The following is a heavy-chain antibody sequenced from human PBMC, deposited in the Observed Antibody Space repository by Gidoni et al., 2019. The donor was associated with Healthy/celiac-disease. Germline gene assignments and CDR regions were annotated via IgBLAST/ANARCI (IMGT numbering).Heavy chain of an antibody. V-gene: IGHV3-30*18. D-gene: IGHD2-21*02. CDR1: GFTFNSYG. CDR3: AKDVGGDPFLYYFDY. Sequence: QVQLVESGGGVVQPGRSLRLSCAASGFTFNSYGMHWVRQAPGKGLEWVAVISYDGSNKYYADSVKGRFTISRDNSKNTLYLQMNSLRAEDTAVYYCAKDVGGDPFLYYFDYWGQGTLVTVSS. CDR2: ISYDGSNK. J-gene: IGHJ4*02.